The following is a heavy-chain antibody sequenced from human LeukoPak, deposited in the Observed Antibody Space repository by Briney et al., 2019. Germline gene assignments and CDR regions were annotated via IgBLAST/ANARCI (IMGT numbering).Heavy chain of an antibody. CDR3: ARGWSLDY. J-gene: IGHJ4*02. V-gene: IGHV4-59*08. CDR1: GGSVTGYY. CDR2: VYYTGTT. Sequence: PSETLSLTCTVSGGSVTGYYWNWIRQPPGKGLDWIGYVYYTGTTKYNPSLKSRVTILVDTSKNLFSLKVSSVTDVDTAVYYCARGWSLDYWGQGTLVTVPS. D-gene: IGHD3-3*01.